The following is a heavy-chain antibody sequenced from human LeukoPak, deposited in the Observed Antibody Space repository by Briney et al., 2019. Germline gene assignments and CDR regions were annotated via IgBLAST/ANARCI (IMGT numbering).Heavy chain of an antibody. D-gene: IGHD5-18*01. V-gene: IGHV4-59*11. CDR3: ARGEIQLWLPDY. J-gene: IGHJ4*02. CDR2: ISNSGST. Sequence: PSETLSLTCSVSGGSISSHYWSWIRQPPGKGLEWIGYISNSGSTDYNPSLKRRATISLNTSKTQFSLKLSSVTAADTAVYYCARGEIQLWLPDYWGQGTLVTVSS. CDR1: GGSISSHY.